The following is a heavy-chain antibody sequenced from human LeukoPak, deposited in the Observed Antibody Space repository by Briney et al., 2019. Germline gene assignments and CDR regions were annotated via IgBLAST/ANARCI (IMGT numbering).Heavy chain of an antibody. CDR2: ISKDGSDK. Sequence: AGGSLRLSCAASGFTFSDYAMHWVRQAPGKGLEWVAVISKDGSDKYYPGSVRGRFTISRDNSKNTIYLQMDSLRAEDTAIYYCARDYWWNYDYWGQGTLSPSPQ. V-gene: IGHV3-30-3*01. J-gene: IGHJ4*02. D-gene: IGHD1-7*01. CDR1: GFTFSDYA. CDR3: ARDYWWNYDY.